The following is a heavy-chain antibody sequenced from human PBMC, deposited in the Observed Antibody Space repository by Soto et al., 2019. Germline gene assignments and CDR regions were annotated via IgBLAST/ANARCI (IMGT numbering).Heavy chain of an antibody. D-gene: IGHD3-10*01. V-gene: IGHV1-18*01. J-gene: IGHJ4*02. CDR3: ARDLDGSGSYYTDY. CDR1: GYTFTNYG. CDR2: ISAYKGDT. Sequence: ASVKVSCKAPGYTFTNYGISWVRQAPGQGLEWMGWISAYKGDTDYAQNLRGRVTMTTDTSTNTAYMELRSLRDDDTAMYYCARDLDGSGSYYTDYWGPGTLVTVSS.